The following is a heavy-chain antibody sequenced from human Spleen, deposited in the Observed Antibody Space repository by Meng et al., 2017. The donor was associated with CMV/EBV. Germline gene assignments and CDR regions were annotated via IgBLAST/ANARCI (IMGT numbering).Heavy chain of an antibody. D-gene: IGHD4-11*01. CDR3: ARDISNYPGGDWFDP. J-gene: IGHJ5*02. CDR2: INPNSGGT. Sequence: ASVKVSCKASGYTFTGYYMHWVRQAPGQGLEWMGWINPNSGGTNYAQKFQGRVTMTRDTPISTAYMELSRLRSDDTAVYFCARDISNYPGGDWFDPWGQGTLVTVSS. V-gene: IGHV1-2*02. CDR1: GYTFTGYY.